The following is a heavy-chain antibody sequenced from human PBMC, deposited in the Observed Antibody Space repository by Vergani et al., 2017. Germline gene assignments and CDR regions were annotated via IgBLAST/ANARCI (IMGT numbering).Heavy chain of an antibody. CDR2: ITPNNGDT. J-gene: IGHJ5*02. CDR1: GYTLIDYY. V-gene: IGHV1-2*06. Sequence: QVQLVQSGAEVKKPGASVKVSCKASGYTLIDYYMHWVRQAPGQGLEWMGRITPNNGDTNYAQKFQDRVTLTRDASISTAYMELSTLRYDDTAVYYCARDAATATHFDHWGQGTLVTVSS. CDR3: ARDAATATHFDH. D-gene: IGHD5-18*01.